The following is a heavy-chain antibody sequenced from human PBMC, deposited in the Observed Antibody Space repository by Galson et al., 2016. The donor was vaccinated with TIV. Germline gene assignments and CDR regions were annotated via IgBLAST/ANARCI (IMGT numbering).Heavy chain of an antibody. CDR1: GDSLGDLS. D-gene: IGHD2/OR15-2a*01. V-gene: IGHV1-24*01. CDR3: ASVAWFPGLSLDN. CDR2: FDPEQHKK. Sequence: SVKVSCKVSGDSLGDLSMHWVRQAPGKGLEWMGGFDPEQHKKIYAQKLQGRVTLTEDTSTDTAFLELSSLSFEDTAVYYCASVAWFPGLSLDNWGQGTLVIVSS. J-gene: IGHJ4*02.